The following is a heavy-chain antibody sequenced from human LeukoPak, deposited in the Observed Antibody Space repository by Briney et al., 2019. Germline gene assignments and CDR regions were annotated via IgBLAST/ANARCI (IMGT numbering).Heavy chain of an antibody. V-gene: IGHV3-74*01. Sequence: GGSLRLSCAASGYTLSRYWMHGVPQGPGKGLVWVSRINEDGSSTSYAESVRGGFTISRDNAKNTLYLQMNSLRAEDAAVYYCTTDTFGARDSWGQGTLVTVSS. CDR3: TTDTFGARDS. CDR1: GYTLSRYW. D-gene: IGHD3-10*01. J-gene: IGHJ4*02. CDR2: INEDGSST.